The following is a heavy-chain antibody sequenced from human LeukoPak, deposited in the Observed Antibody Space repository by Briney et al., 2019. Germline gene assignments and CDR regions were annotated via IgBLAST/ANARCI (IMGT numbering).Heavy chain of an antibody. V-gene: IGHV4-34*01. CDR1: GGSFSGYY. CDR2: INHSGST. J-gene: IGHJ6*03. D-gene: IGHD6-19*01. Sequence: PSETLSLTCAVYGGSFSGYYWSWIRQPPGKGLEWIGEINHSGSTNYNPSLKSRVTISVDTSKNQFSLKLSSVTAADTAVYYCARRSRLGQPYYYYYYMDVWGKGTTVTISS. CDR3: ARRSRLGQPYYYYYYMDV.